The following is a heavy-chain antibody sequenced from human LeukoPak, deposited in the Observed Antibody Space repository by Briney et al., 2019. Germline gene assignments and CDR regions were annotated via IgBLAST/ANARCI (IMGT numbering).Heavy chain of an antibody. CDR2: VGGDDAT. Sequence: AGGCRRLSRPASGFTFGAYAMNWVRQAPGKGREWVSHVGGDDATFYTDSVKGRFTVSRDNSKNTLYLQMNSLRAEDTAVYYCASPSLYDIFSFDYWGQGTLVTVSS. V-gene: IGHV3-23*01. CDR1: GFTFGAYA. D-gene: IGHD3-9*01. CDR3: ASPSLYDIFSFDY. J-gene: IGHJ4*02.